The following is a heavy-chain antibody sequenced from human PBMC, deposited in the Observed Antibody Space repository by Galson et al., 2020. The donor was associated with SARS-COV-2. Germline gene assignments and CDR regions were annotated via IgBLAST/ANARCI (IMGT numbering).Heavy chain of an antibody. CDR2: ISGNSRYI. J-gene: IGHJ4*02. CDR3: ARWALDILTGPLFDY. Sequence: GGSLRLSCAASGFNFSNYYMAWVRQAPGKGLEWVSCISGNSRYIYYADSVKGRITISRDNAKNSLFLQMNSLRAEDTAVYYCARWALDILTGPLFDYWGQGTVVTVSS. CDR1: GFNFSNYY. V-gene: IGHV3-21*01. D-gene: IGHD3-9*01.